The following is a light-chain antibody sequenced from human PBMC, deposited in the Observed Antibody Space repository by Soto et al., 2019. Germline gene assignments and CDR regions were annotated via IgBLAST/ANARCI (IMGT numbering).Light chain of an antibody. CDR2: STN. Sequence: SALTQPSSASGTPGQRVTISCSGSSSNIGGNIVNWYQQLPGTAPKLLIYSTNQRPSGVPDRFSGSKSGTSASLAISGLQSDDEADYYCAAWDDSLNAAVXGGGTKVTVL. CDR3: AAWDDSLNAAV. V-gene: IGLV1-44*01. J-gene: IGLJ2*01. CDR1: SSNIGGNI.